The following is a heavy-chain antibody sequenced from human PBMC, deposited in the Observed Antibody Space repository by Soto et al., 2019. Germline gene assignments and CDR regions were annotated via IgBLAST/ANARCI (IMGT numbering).Heavy chain of an antibody. D-gene: IGHD5-12*01. J-gene: IGHJ5*02. CDR3: ARHSGYDFGWFDP. CDR1: GGSISSSSYY. V-gene: IGHV4-39*01. Sequence: SETLSLTCPVSGGSISSSSYYWGWIRQPPGKGLEWIGSIYYSGSTYYNPSLKSRVTISVDTSKNQFSLKLSSVTAADTAVYYCARHSGYDFGWFDPWGQGTLVTVSS. CDR2: IYYSGST.